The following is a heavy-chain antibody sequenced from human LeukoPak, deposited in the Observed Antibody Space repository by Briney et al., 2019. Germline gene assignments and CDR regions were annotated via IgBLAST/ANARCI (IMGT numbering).Heavy chain of an antibody. CDR3: AAVGGSGSYPYYYGMDV. Sequence: SVKVSCKASGFTFTSSAVQWVRQARGQRLEWIGWIVVGSGNTNYAQKFQERVTITRDMSTSTAYMELSSLRSEDTAVYYCAAVGGSGSYPYYYGMDVWGQGTTVTVSS. CDR1: GFTFTSSA. J-gene: IGHJ6*02. V-gene: IGHV1-58*01. D-gene: IGHD3-10*01. CDR2: IVVGSGNT.